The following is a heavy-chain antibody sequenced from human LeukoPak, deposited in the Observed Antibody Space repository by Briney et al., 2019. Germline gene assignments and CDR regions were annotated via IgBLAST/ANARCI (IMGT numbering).Heavy chain of an antibody. Sequence: SQTLSLTCAVSGGSISSGGYSWSWIRQPPGKGLEWIGYIYHSGSTYYNPSLKSRVTISVDTSKNQFSLKLSSVTAADTAVYYCAREAVGATSDDYWGQGTLVTVSS. D-gene: IGHD1-26*01. J-gene: IGHJ4*02. V-gene: IGHV4-30-2*01. CDR3: AREAVGATSDDY. CDR2: IYHSGST. CDR1: GGSISSGGYS.